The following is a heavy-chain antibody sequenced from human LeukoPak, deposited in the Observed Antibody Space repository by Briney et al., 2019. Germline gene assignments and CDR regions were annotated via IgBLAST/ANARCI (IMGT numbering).Heavy chain of an antibody. V-gene: IGHV4-59*02. CDR2: IYYSGST. Sequence: SETLSLTCTVSGGSVSSYYWSWIRQPPGKGLEWIGYIYYSGSTNYNPSLKSRVTISVDTSKNQFSLNLSSVTAADTAVYYCARGTGERYYYYYMDVWGKGTTVTVSS. CDR3: ARGTGERYYYYYMDV. J-gene: IGHJ6*03. D-gene: IGHD7-27*01. CDR1: GGSVSSYY.